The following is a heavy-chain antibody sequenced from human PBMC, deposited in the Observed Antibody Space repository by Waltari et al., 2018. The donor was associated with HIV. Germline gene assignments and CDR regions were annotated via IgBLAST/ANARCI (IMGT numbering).Heavy chain of an antibody. J-gene: IGHJ4*02. CDR2: IKQDGSEI. CDR3: ARRGGRSSPLGY. V-gene: IGHV3-7*01. D-gene: IGHD6-13*01. CDR1: GFTFSSYW. Sequence: EVQLVESGGGLVQPVGSLRLSCAASGFTFSSYWMSWFRQAPGKGLEWVANIKQDGSEIYYVDSVKGRFTISRDNAKNSLYLQMNSLRAEDTAVYFCARRGGRSSPLGYWGQGTLVTVSS.